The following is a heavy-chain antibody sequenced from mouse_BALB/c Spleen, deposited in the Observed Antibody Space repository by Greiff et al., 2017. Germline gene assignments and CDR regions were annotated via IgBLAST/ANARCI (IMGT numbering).Heavy chain of an antibody. D-gene: IGHD2-1*01. CDR3: ARRGGKGDFDY. V-gene: IGHV1S56*01. J-gene: IGHJ2*01. CDR2: IYPGDGST. CDR1: GYTFTSYY. Sequence: QVQLQQSGPELVKPGASVKMSCKASGYTFTSYYIHWVKQRPGQGLEWIGWIYPGDGSTKYNEKFKGKTTLTADKSSSTAYMLLSSLTSEDSAIYFCARRGGKGDFDYWGQGTTLTVSS.